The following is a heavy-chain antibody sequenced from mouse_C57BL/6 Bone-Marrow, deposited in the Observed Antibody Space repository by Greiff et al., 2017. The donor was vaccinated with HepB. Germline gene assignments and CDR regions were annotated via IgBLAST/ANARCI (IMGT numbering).Heavy chain of an antibody. CDR1: GFTFSDYY. CDR3: ARRGVYYGNYVGY. J-gene: IGHJ2*01. CDR2: ISNGGGSN. V-gene: IGHV5-12*01. Sequence: EVKLMESGGGLVQPGGSLKLSCAASGFTFSDYYMYWVRQTPEKRLEWVAYISNGGGSNYYPDTVKGRFTISRDNAKNTLYLQMSRLKSEDTAMYYCARRGVYYGNYVGYWGQGTTLTVSS. D-gene: IGHD2-1*01.